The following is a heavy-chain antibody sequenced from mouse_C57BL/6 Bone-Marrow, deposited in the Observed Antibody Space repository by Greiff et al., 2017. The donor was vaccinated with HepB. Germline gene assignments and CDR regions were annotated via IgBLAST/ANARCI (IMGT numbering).Heavy chain of an antibody. J-gene: IGHJ1*03. V-gene: IGHV1-9*01. CDR2: ILPGSGST. D-gene: IGHD1-1*01. Sequence: VQLQQSGAELMKPGASVKLSCKATGYTFTGYWIEWVKQRPGHGLEWIGEILPGSGSTNYNEKFKGKATFTADTSTNTAYMQLSSLATEDSAIYYCARGVYYDGSDGWYFDVWGTGTTVTVSS. CDR1: GYTFTGYW. CDR3: ARGVYYDGSDGWYFDV.